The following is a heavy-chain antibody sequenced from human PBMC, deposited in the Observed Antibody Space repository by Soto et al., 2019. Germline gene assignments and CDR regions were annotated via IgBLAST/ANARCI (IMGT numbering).Heavy chain of an antibody. CDR1: GGSISSYY. CDR2: IYTSGST. CDR3: ARGPNCSGGSCYSGWFDP. D-gene: IGHD2-15*01. J-gene: IGHJ5*02. V-gene: IGHV4-4*07. Sequence: SETLSLTCTVSGGSISSYYWGWIRQPAGKGLEWIGRIYTSGSTNYNPSLKSRVTMSVDTSKNQFSLKLSSVTAADTAVYYCARGPNCSGGSCYSGWFDPWGQGTLVTVSS.